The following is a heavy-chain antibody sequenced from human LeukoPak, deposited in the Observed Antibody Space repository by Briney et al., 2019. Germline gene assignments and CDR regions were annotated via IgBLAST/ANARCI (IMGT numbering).Heavy chain of an antibody. V-gene: IGHV3-30*18. CDR3: TKEGGPMAVATERYSSDQ. CDR1: GFTFSNYG. J-gene: IGHJ4*02. Sequence: PGGSLRLSCAASGFTFSNYGMHWVRQAPGKGLEWVAVVSNDGRVQYYADSVKGRFTISRDNSKNTLSLQMNSLRAEDTAVYYCTKEGGPMAVATERYSSDQWGQGTLVTVSS. D-gene: IGHD6-19*01. CDR2: VSNDGRVQ.